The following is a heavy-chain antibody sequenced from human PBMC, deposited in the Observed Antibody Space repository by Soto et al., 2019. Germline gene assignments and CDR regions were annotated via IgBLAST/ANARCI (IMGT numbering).Heavy chain of an antibody. CDR1: GGSIISNYW. CDR3: ARGAADTAMVDS. J-gene: IGHJ4*02. V-gene: IGHV4-38-2*01. D-gene: IGHD5-18*01. CDR2: IYHSGTT. Sequence: SATLSLTCAVSGGSIISNYWWAWIRQSPGEGLVWIGSIYHSGTTYYNPSLESRVIISVDTSESQFSLQLTSVTAADTAVYYCARGAADTAMVDSWGQGTLVTVSS.